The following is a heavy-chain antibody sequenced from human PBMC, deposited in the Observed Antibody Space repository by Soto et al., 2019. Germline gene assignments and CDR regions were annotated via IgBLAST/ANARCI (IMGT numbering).Heavy chain of an antibody. CDR3: ASYGGSGSYYNVLMPDY. D-gene: IGHD3-10*01. J-gene: IGHJ4*02. V-gene: IGHV1-18*01. Sequence: ASVKVSCKASGYTFTSYCISWVRHAPGQGLEWMGWISAYNGNTNYAQKLQGRVTMTTDTSTSTAYMELRSLRSDDTAVYYCASYGGSGSYYNVLMPDYWGQGTLVTVSS. CDR2: ISAYNGNT. CDR1: GYTFTSYC.